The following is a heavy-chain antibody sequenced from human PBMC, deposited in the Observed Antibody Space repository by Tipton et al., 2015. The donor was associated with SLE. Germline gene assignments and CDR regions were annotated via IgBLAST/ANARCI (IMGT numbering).Heavy chain of an antibody. CDR1: GVIFRSYY. CDR3: AKDYYGSGSHYARELFFDS. D-gene: IGHD3-10*01. CDR2: IKRDGREK. J-gene: IGHJ4*02. V-gene: IGHV3-7*01. Sequence: SLRLSCAASGVIFRSYYMGWVRQAPGKGPEWVANIKRDGREKYYLDSVKGRFTISRDNARNSLYLQVNSLRVEDTAVYYCAKDYYGSGSHYARELFFDSWGQGTLVSVSS.